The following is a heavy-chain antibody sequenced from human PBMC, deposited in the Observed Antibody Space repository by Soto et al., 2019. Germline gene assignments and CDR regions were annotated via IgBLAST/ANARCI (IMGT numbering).Heavy chain of an antibody. Sequence: EVELVESGGGLVQPGGSLGLSCAASGFTFSTYWMNWVRQAPGKGLEWVANIKQDGSEKYYVDSVRGRFTISRDNAKNSLYLQMNSLRAEDTAVYYCARGDTPLITGMDAFDIWGQGTMFTVSS. CDR3: ARGDTPLITGMDAFDI. CDR2: IKQDGSEK. D-gene: IGHD5-18*01. CDR1: GFTFSTYW. J-gene: IGHJ3*02. V-gene: IGHV3-7*01.